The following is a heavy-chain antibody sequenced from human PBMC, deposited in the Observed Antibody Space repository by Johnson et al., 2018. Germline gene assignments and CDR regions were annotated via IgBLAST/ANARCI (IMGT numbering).Heavy chain of an antibody. CDR2: ISYDGSNK. CDR3: AKDGREVVAAKDYYYYYRDV. V-gene: IGHV3-30*18. CDR1: GFTFSSYG. D-gene: IGHD2-15*01. Sequence: QVQLVESGGGVVQXGRSLRLSCAASGFTFSSYGMHWVRQAPGKGLEWVAVISYDGSNKYYADSVKGRFTISRDNSKNTLYLQMNSLGAEDTAVYYCAKDGREVVAAKDYYYYYRDVWGKGTTVTVSS. J-gene: IGHJ6*03.